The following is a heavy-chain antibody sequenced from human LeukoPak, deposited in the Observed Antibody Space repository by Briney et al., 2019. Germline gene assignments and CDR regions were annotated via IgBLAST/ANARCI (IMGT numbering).Heavy chain of an antibody. CDR1: GFTFGNYW. D-gene: IGHD1-26*01. CDR2: INQGTSEK. CDR3: ARLVSGSYSFEY. V-gene: IGHV3-7*01. J-gene: IGHJ4*02. Sequence: PGGSLRLSCAASGFTFGNYWMSWVRRAPGKGLEWVANINQGTSEKNYADSMKGRFTISRDNAKNSLYLQMNSLRAEDTAVYYCARLVSGSYSFEYWGQGTLVTVSS.